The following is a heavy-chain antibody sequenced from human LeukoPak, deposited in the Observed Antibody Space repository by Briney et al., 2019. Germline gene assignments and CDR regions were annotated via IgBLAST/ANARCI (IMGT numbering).Heavy chain of an antibody. Sequence: KPGGSLRLSCAASGFTFSSYSMNWVRQAPGKGLEWVSSISSSSSYIYYADSVKGRFTISRDNAKNSLYLQMNSLRAEDTAVYYRARDQTDYGGNSFYFDYWGQGTLVTVSS. D-gene: IGHD4-23*01. CDR2: ISSSSSYI. CDR3: ARDQTDYGGNSFYFDY. V-gene: IGHV3-21*01. CDR1: GFTFSSYS. J-gene: IGHJ4*02.